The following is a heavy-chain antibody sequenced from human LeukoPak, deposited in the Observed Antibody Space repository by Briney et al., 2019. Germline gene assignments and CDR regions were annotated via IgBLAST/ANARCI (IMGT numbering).Heavy chain of an antibody. Sequence: EASVKVSCKASGGTFSSYAISWVRQAPGQGLEWMGRIIPIFGIANYAQKFQGRVTITADKSTSTAYMELSILRYEETAVYYCARAALYCSSTSCYTVIAGYYFDYWGQGTLVTVSS. J-gene: IGHJ4*02. CDR1: GGTFSSYA. V-gene: IGHV1-69*04. CDR2: IIPIFGIA. CDR3: ARAALYCSSTSCYTVIAGYYFDY. D-gene: IGHD2-2*02.